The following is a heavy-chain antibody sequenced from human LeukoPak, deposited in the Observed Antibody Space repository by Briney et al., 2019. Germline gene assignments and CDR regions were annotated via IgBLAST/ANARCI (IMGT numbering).Heavy chain of an antibody. V-gene: IGHV4-30-4*01. Sequence: SETLSLTCTVSGGSISSGDYYWSWIRQPPGKGLEWIGYIYYSGSTYYNPSLKSRVTISVDTSKNQFSLKLSSVTAADTAVYYCGSYSSRHRSDGDAFDIWGQGTKVTVSS. CDR2: IYYSGST. J-gene: IGHJ3*02. D-gene: IGHD2-2*01. CDR1: GGSISSGDYY. CDR3: GSYSSRHRSDGDAFDI.